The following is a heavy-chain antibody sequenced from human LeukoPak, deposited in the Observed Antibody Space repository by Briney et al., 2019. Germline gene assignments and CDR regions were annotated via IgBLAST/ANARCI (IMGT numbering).Heavy chain of an antibody. Sequence: ASVKVSCKAPGYTFTSYGISWVRQAPGQGLEWMGWISAYNGNTNYAQKLQGRVTMTTDTSTSTAYMELRSLRSDDTAVYYCARGGFGVVNRYYFDYWGQGTLVTVSS. V-gene: IGHV1-18*01. CDR3: ARGGFGVVNRYYFDY. D-gene: IGHD3-3*01. CDR2: ISAYNGNT. J-gene: IGHJ4*02. CDR1: GYTFTSYG.